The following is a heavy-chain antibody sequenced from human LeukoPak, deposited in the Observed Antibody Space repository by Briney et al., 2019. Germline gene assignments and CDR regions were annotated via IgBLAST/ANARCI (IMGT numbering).Heavy chain of an antibody. V-gene: IGHV3-21*01. Sequence: PGGSLRLSCAASGFTFSSYSMNWVRQAPGKGLEWVSSISSSSSYIYYADSVKGRFTISRDNAKNSLYLQMNSLRAEDTAAYYCARDITPGWLVADYWGQGTLVTVSS. CDR1: GFTFSSYS. CDR3: ARDITPGWLVADY. D-gene: IGHD6-19*01. J-gene: IGHJ4*02. CDR2: ISSSSSYI.